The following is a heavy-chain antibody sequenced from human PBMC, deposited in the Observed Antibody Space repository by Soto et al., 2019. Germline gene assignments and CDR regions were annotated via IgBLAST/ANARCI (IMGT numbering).Heavy chain of an antibody. J-gene: IGHJ5*02. CDR3: TDYGDYLGVYGWFDP. CDR2: ISGSGGST. D-gene: IGHD4-17*01. CDR1: GFTFSSYA. V-gene: IGHV3-23*01. Sequence: GGSLRLSCAASGFTFSSYAMSWVRQAPGKGLEWVSAISGSGGSTYYADSVKGRFTISRDNSKNTLYLQMNSLRAEDTAVYYCTDYGDYLGVYGWFDPWGQGTLVTVSS.